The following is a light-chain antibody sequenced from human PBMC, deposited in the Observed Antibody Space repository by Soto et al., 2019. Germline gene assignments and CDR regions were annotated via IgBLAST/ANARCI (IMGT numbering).Light chain of an antibody. CDR2: SNN. V-gene: IGLV1-44*01. J-gene: IGLJ2*01. Sequence: QSVLTQTPSASGTPGQRVTISCSGSSSNIGSNTVNWYQQLPRTAPKLLIYSNNQRPSGVPDRFSGSKSGTSASLAISGLQSEDEADYYCAAWDDSLNGPVFGGGTKVTVL. CDR1: SSNIGSNT. CDR3: AAWDDSLNGPV.